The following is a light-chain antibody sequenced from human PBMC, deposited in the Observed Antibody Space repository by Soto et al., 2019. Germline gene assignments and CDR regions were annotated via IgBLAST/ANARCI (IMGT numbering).Light chain of an antibody. CDR3: QQYGSPGT. Sequence: EIWLTQYPGTLSLSPGERATLSCRASQSVSNNYLAWYQQKPCQAPRLLIYGASNRATGIPDRLSGSGSGTEFTLTISRMEPEDFAVYYCQQYGSPGTFGQGTKVDIK. V-gene: IGKV3-20*01. CDR2: GAS. J-gene: IGKJ1*01. CDR1: QSVSNNY.